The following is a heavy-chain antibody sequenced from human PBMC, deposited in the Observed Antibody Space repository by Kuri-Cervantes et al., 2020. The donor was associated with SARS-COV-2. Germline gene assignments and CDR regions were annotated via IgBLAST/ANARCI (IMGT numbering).Heavy chain of an antibody. CDR2: IIPIFGTA. V-gene: IGHV1-69*05. D-gene: IGHD3-22*01. CDR3: GRGNPYYSSNGIPFDI. J-gene: IGHJ3*02. CDR1: GGTFSSYA. Sequence: SVKVSCKASGGTFSSYAISWVRQAPGQGLEWMGGIIPIFGTANYAQKLQGRVTMTTDTSTSTAYMELRSLRSDDTAVYYCGRGNPYYSSNGIPFDIWGQGTTVTVSS.